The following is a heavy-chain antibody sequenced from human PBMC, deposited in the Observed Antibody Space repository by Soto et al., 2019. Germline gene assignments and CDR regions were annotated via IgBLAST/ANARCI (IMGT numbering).Heavy chain of an antibody. J-gene: IGHJ4*02. D-gene: IGHD6-13*01. Sequence: EVQLLESGGDLVQPGGSLRLSCAASGFTFSNYGMSWVRQAPGKGLEWVSSISGNGRSTYYADSVKGRFTIYRDNSKNTLYLQMNSLRVEDTAVYYCAHLIPAAGTGYWGQGTLVTVSS. V-gene: IGHV3-23*01. CDR3: AHLIPAAGTGY. CDR2: ISGNGRST. CDR1: GFTFSNYG.